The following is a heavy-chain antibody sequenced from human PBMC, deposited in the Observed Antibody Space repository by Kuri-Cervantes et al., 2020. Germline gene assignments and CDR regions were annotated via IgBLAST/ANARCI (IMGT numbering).Heavy chain of an antibody. V-gene: IGHV1-3*01. CDR1: GYTFTSYA. CDR2: INAGNGNT. CDR3: ARGPSYYDFWSGYVTYYYYYMDV. J-gene: IGHJ6*03. Sequence: ASVKVSCKASGYTFTSYAMHWVRQAPGQRLEWMGWINAGNGNTKYSQKFQGRVTMTRNTSISTAYMELSSLRSEDTAVYYCARGPSYYDFWSGYVTYYYYYMDVWGKGTTVTVSS. D-gene: IGHD3-3*01.